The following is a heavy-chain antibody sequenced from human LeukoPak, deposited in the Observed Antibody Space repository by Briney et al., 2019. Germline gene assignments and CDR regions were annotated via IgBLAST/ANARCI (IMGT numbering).Heavy chain of an antibody. J-gene: IGHJ6*02. CDR3: ARDYDFWSGYYTYGMDV. Sequence: SETLSLTCTVSGVSISSYFWSWIRQPAGKGLEWIGRIYTSGSANYNPSLTSRVTMSVDTSKNQFSLKLSSVTAADTAVYYCARDYDFWSGYYTYGMDVWGQGTTVTVSS. CDR2: IYTSGSA. CDR1: GVSISSYF. D-gene: IGHD3-3*01. V-gene: IGHV4-4*07.